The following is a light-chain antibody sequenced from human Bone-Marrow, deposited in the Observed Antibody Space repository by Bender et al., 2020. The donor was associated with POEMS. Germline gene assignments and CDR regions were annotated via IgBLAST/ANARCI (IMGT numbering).Light chain of an antibody. Sequence: QSALTQPRSVSGSPGQSVTISCTGTSSDVGGYNFVSWYLQRPGKAPKLMIYDVNKRPSGVSYRFSGSNSANTASMTISGLQAEDEADYYCATWDDSLSGWMFGEGTKLTVL. CDR1: SSDVGGYNF. CDR2: DVN. J-gene: IGLJ3*02. CDR3: ATWDDSLSGWM. V-gene: IGLV2-11*01.